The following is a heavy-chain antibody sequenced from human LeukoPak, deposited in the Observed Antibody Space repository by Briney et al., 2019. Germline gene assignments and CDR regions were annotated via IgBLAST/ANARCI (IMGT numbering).Heavy chain of an antibody. V-gene: IGHV3-73*01. CDR1: GFSFSASS. Sequence: GGSLRLSCGASGFSFSASSMHWVRQAPGKGLEWVGRIRSKINGYATHFAASVDGRFTVSRDDSKNTMYLHMDSLKTEDTAVYYCASGGGVLAAFDIWGQGTMVIVSS. CDR2: IRSKINGYAT. D-gene: IGHD2-8*02. J-gene: IGHJ3*02. CDR3: ASGGGVLAAFDI.